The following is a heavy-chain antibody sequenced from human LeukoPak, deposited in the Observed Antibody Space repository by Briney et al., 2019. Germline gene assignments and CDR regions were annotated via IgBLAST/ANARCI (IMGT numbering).Heavy chain of an antibody. CDR2: ISYDGINK. J-gene: IGHJ6*02. Sequence: PGGSLRLSCAASGFTFSSYAMHWVRQAPGKGLEWVAIISYDGINKYYADSVKGRFTISRDNSKSTLYLQMNSLITEDTAVYYCASVIRTYGDYDYYYAMDVWGQGTTVTVSS. CDR1: GFTFSSYA. V-gene: IGHV3-30-3*01. CDR3: ASVIRTYGDYDYYYAMDV. D-gene: IGHD4-17*01.